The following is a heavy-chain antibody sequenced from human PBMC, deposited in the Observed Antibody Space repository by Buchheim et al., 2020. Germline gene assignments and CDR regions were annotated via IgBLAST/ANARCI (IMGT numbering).Heavy chain of an antibody. Sequence: QVQLVESGGGVVQPGRSLRLSCAASGFTFSSYGMHWVRQAPGKGLEWVAVISYDGSNKYYADSVKGRFTIYRDNSKNTLYLQMNRLRAEDTAVYYCASEGNWNYYYYYYYGMDVWGQGTT. CDR1: GFTFSSYG. CDR2: ISYDGSNK. J-gene: IGHJ6*02. V-gene: IGHV3-30*03. D-gene: IGHD1-7*01. CDR3: ASEGNWNYYYYYYYGMDV.